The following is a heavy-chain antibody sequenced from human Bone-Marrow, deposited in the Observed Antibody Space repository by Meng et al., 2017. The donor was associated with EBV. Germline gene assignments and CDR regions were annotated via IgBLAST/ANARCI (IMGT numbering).Heavy chain of an antibody. J-gene: IGHJ4*02. CDR1: GFIVSSNY. CDR2: IYSGGST. D-gene: IGHD5-12*01. V-gene: IGHV3-53*01. CDR3: ARAEATSQPRFDY. Sequence: EVELVESGGGVIQPGWSLRLYCAAAGFIVSSNYMSWVRQAPGKGLEWVSVIYSGGSTYYADSVKGRFTISRDNSKNTLYLQMNSLRAEDTAVYYCARAEATSQPRFDYWGQGTLVTVSS.